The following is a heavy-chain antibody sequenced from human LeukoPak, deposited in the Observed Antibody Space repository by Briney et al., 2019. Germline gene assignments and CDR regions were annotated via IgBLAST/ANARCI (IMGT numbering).Heavy chain of an antibody. Sequence: SETLSLTCTVFGGSISSSSHYWGWIRQPPGEGLEWIGSIYFSGSTYYSPSLKSRVTLSVDTSRNQFSLRLSSVTAADTAVYYCARDGRGYASSWYFDLWGQGTLVTVSS. V-gene: IGHV4-39*07. CDR3: ARDGRGYASSWYFDL. D-gene: IGHD6-13*01. CDR1: GGSISSSSHY. CDR2: IYFSGST. J-gene: IGHJ4*02.